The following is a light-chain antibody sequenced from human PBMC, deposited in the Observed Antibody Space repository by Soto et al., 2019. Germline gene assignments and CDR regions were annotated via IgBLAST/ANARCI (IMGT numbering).Light chain of an antibody. CDR2: EAS. J-gene: IGKJ2*02. CDR3: QQRTNWPRGT. Sequence: EVVLTQSPATLSLSPGERATPSCRASQSVRNFLAWYQQKPGQAPRLLIYEASNRAAGIPARFSGSGSGTDFTLTISSLEPEDFGVYYCQQRTNWPRGTFGQGTNLEI. CDR1: QSVRNF. V-gene: IGKV3-11*01.